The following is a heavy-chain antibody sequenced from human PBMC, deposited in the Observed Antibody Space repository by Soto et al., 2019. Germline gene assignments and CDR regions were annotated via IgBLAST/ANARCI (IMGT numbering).Heavy chain of an antibody. CDR3: ARVMNAAGTYYDFWSAHGGYFDY. Sequence: SLTCTVSGGSISSGGYYWSWIRQHPGKGLEWIGYIYYSGSTYYNPSLKSRVTISVDTSKNQFSLKLSSVTAADTAVYYCARVMNAAGTYYDFWSAHGGYFDYWGQGTLVTVSS. CDR1: GGSISSGGYY. CDR2: IYYSGST. J-gene: IGHJ4*02. V-gene: IGHV4-31*03. D-gene: IGHD3-3*01.